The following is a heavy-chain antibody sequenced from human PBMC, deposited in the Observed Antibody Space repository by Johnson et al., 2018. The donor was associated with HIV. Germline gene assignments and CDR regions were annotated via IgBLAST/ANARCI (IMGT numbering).Heavy chain of an antibody. Sequence: QVQLVESGGCVVQPGRSLRLSCAASGFTFSSYAMHWVRQAPGKGLEWVAVISYDGSNKYYADSVKGRFTISRDNSKNTLYLQMNSLRAEDTAVYYCARGEVVTAIPHAFDIWGQGTMVTVSS. D-gene: IGHD2-21*02. CDR3: ARGEVVTAIPHAFDI. V-gene: IGHV3-30-3*01. J-gene: IGHJ3*02. CDR2: ISYDGSNK. CDR1: GFTFSSYA.